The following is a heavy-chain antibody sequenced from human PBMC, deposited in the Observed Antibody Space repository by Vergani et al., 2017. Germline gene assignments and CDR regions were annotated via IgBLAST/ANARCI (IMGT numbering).Heavy chain of an antibody. J-gene: IGHJ6*03. CDR2: IDHTGRP. CDR3: ARVNTETNGHLYYYYYMDV. CDR1: GGSFTSYH. D-gene: IGHD4-11*01. Sequence: QVQLQQWGGGLLKPSETLSLTCVVNGGSFTSYHWTWIRQSPGEGLEWVGAIDHTGRPDYNPSLKSRLTMSVDKSRYQFSLTLNSVTATDTAIYFCARVNTETNGHLYYYYYMDVWGQGTAVTVS. V-gene: IGHV4-34*01.